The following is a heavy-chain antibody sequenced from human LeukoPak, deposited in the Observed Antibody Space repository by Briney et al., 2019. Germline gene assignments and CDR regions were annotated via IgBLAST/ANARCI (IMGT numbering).Heavy chain of an antibody. Sequence: PGGSLRLSCGASGFTFSSYAMHWVRQAPGKGLEWVAVISYDGSNKYYADSVKGRFTISRDNSKNTLYLQMNSLRAEDTAVYYCARILDSAWGELGYWGQGTLVTVSS. D-gene: IGHD6-19*01. J-gene: IGHJ4*02. CDR1: GFTFSSYA. CDR2: ISYDGSNK. V-gene: IGHV3-30*04. CDR3: ARILDSAWGELGY.